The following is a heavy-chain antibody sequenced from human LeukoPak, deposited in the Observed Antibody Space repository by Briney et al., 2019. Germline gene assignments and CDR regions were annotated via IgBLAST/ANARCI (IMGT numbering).Heavy chain of an antibody. CDR3: ASGGATSPLHFDY. D-gene: IGHD5-12*01. J-gene: IGHJ4*02. CDR1: GGTFSSYA. V-gene: IGHV1-69*01. CDR2: IIPIFGTA. Sequence: GSSVRVSCKASGGTFSSYAISWVRQAPGQGLEWMGGIIPIFGTANYAQKFQGRVTITADESTSTAYMELSSLRSEDTAVYYCASGGATSPLHFDYWGQGTLVTVSS.